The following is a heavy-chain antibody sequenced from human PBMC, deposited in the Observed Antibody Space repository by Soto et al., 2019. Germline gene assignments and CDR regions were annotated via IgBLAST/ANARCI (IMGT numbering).Heavy chain of an antibody. V-gene: IGHV3-33*01. CDR1: GFTFSSYG. J-gene: IGHJ4*02. Sequence: GGSLRLSCAASGFTFSSYGMHWVRQAPGKGPEWVAVIWYDGSNKYYADSVKGRFTISRDNSKNTLYLQMNSLRAEDTAVYYCAREGGSVDTAMVTPIDYWGQGTLVTVSS. D-gene: IGHD5-18*01. CDR2: IWYDGSNK. CDR3: AREGGSVDTAMVTPIDY.